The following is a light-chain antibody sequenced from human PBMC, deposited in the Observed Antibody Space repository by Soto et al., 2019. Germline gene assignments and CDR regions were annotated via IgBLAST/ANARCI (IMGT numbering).Light chain of an antibody. CDR1: QSISSW. J-gene: IGKJ1*01. CDR2: DTS. CDR3: QQYRT. V-gene: IGKV1-5*01. Sequence: DIQMTQSPSTLSASVGDRVTITCRASQSISSWFAWYQQKPGKAPKLLIYDTSSLDSGVPSRFSGSGSGTEFTLTISSLQPDDFATYYCQQYRTFGQGTKVEIK.